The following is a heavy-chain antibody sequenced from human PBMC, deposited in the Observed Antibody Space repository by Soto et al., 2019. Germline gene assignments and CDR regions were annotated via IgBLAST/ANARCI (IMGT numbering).Heavy chain of an antibody. CDR1: EFTFSSYS. Sequence: EVQLVESGGGLVKPGGSLRLSCAASEFTFSSYSMNWVRQAPGKGLEWVSSISSSSSYIYYADSVKGRFTISRDNAKNSLYLQMNSLRAEDTAVYYCARSPYYYDSSVYYSYWGQGTLVTVSS. CDR3: ARSPYYYDSSVYYSY. J-gene: IGHJ4*02. V-gene: IGHV3-21*01. D-gene: IGHD3-22*01. CDR2: ISSSSSYI.